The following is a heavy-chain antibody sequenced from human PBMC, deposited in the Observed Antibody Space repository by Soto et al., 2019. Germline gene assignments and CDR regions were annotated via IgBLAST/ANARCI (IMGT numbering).Heavy chain of an antibody. CDR3: ARDGYSSSWLNAFDI. D-gene: IGHD6-13*01. Sequence: PVGSLRLSCAASGFTFSSYSMNWVRQAPGKGLEWVSYISSSSSTIYYADSVKGRFTISRDNAKNSLYLQMNSLRDEDTAVYYCARDGYSSSWLNAFDIWGQGTMVTVSS. V-gene: IGHV3-48*02. J-gene: IGHJ3*02. CDR1: GFTFSSYS. CDR2: ISSSSSTI.